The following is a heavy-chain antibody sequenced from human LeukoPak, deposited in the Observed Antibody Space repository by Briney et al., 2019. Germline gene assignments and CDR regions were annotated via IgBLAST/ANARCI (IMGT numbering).Heavy chain of an antibody. V-gene: IGHV3-23*01. CDR3: AKDHYSSSWYYFDY. Sequence: QAGGSLRLSCAASGFTFSSYAMSWVRQAPGKGLEWVSAISGSGGSTYYADSVKGRFTISGDNSKNTLYLQMNSLRAEDTAVYYCAKDHYSSSWYYFDYWGQGALVTVSS. D-gene: IGHD6-13*01. J-gene: IGHJ4*02. CDR2: ISGSGGST. CDR1: GFTFSSYA.